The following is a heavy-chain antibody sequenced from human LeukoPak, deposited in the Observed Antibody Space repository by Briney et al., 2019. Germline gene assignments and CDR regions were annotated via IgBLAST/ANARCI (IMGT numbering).Heavy chain of an antibody. D-gene: IGHD3-22*01. V-gene: IGHV3-23*01. CDR3: AKDRVARDYDSSAFDY. CDR1: GFTFTIYA. CDR2: ISGRGGTP. J-gene: IGHJ4*02. Sequence: GGSLRLSCAASGFTFTIYAMNWVRQAPGKGLEWVSGISGRGGTPYYAESVKGRFTISRDNSKNTLYLQLNSLRVEDMAVYYCAKDRVARDYDSSAFDYWGQGTLVTVSS.